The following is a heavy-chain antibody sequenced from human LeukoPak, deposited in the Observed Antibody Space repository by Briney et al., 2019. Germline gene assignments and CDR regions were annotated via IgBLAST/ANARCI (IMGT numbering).Heavy chain of an antibody. V-gene: IGHV4-59*01. Sequence: SETLSLTCTVSDGSISDYFWSWIRQPPGKGLEYLGYVYFSGSAHYNPSLKSRVTISIDTSKSQFSLRLTSVTAADTALYYCARGGRHCSGGSCYLLDYWGQGTLVTVSS. CDR3: ARGGRHCSGGSCYLLDY. CDR2: VYFSGSA. CDR1: DGSISDYF. J-gene: IGHJ4*02. D-gene: IGHD2-15*01.